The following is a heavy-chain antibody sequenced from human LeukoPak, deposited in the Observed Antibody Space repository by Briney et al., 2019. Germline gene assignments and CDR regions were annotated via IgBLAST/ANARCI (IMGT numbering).Heavy chain of an antibody. CDR1: GGSFSGYY. Sequence: PSETLSLTCAVYGGSFSGYYWSLIRQPPGKGLEWIGESNHSGSTNYNPSLKSRVTISVDTSKNQFSLKLSSVTAADTAVYYCARDRRRVYDFWSGSGWFDPWGQGTLATVSS. J-gene: IGHJ5*02. CDR3: ARDRRRVYDFWSGSGWFDP. CDR2: SNHSGST. D-gene: IGHD3-3*01. V-gene: IGHV4-34*01.